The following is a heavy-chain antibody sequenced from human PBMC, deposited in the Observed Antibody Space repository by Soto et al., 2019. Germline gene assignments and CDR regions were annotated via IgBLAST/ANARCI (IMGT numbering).Heavy chain of an antibody. Sequence: VQLVESGGGVVQPGRSLRLSCAASGFTFSSYAMSWVRQAPGKGLEWVSAISGSGGSTYYADSVKGRFTISRDNSKNTLYLQMNSLRAEDTAVYYCVAAAAGYYYYGMDVWGQGTTVTVSS. J-gene: IGHJ6*02. D-gene: IGHD6-13*01. CDR3: VAAAAGYYYYGMDV. CDR1: GFTFSSYA. V-gene: IGHV3-23*04. CDR2: ISGSGGST.